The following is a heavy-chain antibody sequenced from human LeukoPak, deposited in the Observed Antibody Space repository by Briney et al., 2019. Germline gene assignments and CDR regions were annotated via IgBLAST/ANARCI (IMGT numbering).Heavy chain of an antibody. Sequence: GASVKVSCKASGYTFTGYYMHWVRQAPGQGLEWMGWINPNSGGTNYAQKLQGRVTMTRDTSISTAYMELSRLRSDDTAVYYCASLRYYYDSSGYYYFDYWGQGTLVTVSS. CDR3: ASLRYYYDSSGYYYFDY. CDR2: INPNSGGT. V-gene: IGHV1-2*02. J-gene: IGHJ4*02. CDR1: GYTFTGYY. D-gene: IGHD3-22*01.